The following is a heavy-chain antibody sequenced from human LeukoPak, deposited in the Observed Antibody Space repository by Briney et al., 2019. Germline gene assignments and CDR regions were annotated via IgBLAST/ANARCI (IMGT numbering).Heavy chain of an antibody. CDR1: GGSISIYY. Sequence: SETLSLTCTVSGGSISIYYGRWIRQPPGEGGEWIGYIYYRGSTNYNPSLKSRVTISVDTSKNQFSLKLSSVTAADTAVYCCARGGGYYFDYWGQGTLVTVSS. CDR3: ARGGGYYFDY. J-gene: IGHJ4*02. D-gene: IGHD3-16*01. CDR2: IYYRGST. V-gene: IGHV4-59*13.